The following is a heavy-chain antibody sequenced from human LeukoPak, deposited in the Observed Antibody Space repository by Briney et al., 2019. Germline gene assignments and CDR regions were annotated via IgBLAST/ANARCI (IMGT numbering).Heavy chain of an antibody. CDR3: ATDIVVVPAAITFDY. D-gene: IGHD2-2*01. CDR1: GFTFSSYA. CDR2: ISGSGGST. V-gene: IGHV3-23*01. Sequence: GGSLGLSCAASGFTFSSYAMSWVRQAPGKGLEWVSAISGSGGSTYYADSVKGRFTISRDNAKNSLYLQMNSLRAEDTAVYYCATDIVVVPAAITFDYWGQGTLVTVSS. J-gene: IGHJ4*02.